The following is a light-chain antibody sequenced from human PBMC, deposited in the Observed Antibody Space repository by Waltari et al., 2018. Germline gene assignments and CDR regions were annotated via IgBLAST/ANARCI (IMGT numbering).Light chain of an antibody. J-gene: IGKJ1*01. CDR1: QSVSRT. CDR2: DAS. V-gene: IGKV3-20*01. CDR3: QKFGSLPAT. Sequence: EIVLTQSPGTLALFPGERATLSCRASQSVSRTLAWYQQKPGQAPRLLIYDASSMATGTPDRFSGSGSGTDFSLTISSLEPEDFAVYYCQKFGSLPATFGQGTKVEIK.